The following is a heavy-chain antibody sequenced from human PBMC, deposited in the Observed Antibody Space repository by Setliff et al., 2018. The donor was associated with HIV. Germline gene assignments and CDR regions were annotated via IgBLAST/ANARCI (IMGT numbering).Heavy chain of an antibody. J-gene: IGHJ3*02. V-gene: IGHV4-38-2*02. Sequence: SETLSLTCTVSGGSISSYYWAWIRQPPGKGLEWIGSIYHSGSTYYNPSLKSRVTKSVDTSKNQFSLRLSSVTAADTAVYYCARDGETTVMGDAFDIWGQGTMVTVSS. CDR2: IYHSGST. CDR1: GGSISSYY. D-gene: IGHD4-4*01. CDR3: ARDGETTVMGDAFDI.